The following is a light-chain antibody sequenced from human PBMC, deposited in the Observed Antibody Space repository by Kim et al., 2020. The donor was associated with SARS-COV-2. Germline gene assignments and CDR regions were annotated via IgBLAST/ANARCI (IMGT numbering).Light chain of an antibody. CDR3: CSYAGSSTYV. CDR2: EVS. CDR1: SSEGGSYNL. J-gene: IGLJ1*01. V-gene: IGLV2-23*02. Sequence: GQSLTIACTGTSSEGGSYNLVSWYQQHPGKAPKLMIYEVSKRPSGVSNRFSGSKSGNTASLTISGLQAEDEADYYCCSYAGSSTYVFGTGTKVTVL.